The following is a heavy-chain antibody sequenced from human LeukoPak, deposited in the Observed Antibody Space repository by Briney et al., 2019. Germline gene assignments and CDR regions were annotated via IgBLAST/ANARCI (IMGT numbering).Heavy chain of an antibody. J-gene: IGHJ4*02. D-gene: IGHD6-6*01. Sequence: ASVKVSCKASGYTFTSYAMHWVRQAPGQRLEWMGWINAGNGNTEYPRKFQGRVTITRDTSASTAYMELSSLRSEDTAVYYCARRSSSWSEFDYWGQGTLVTVSS. V-gene: IGHV1-3*01. CDR3: ARRSSSWSEFDY. CDR2: INAGNGNT. CDR1: GYTFTSYA.